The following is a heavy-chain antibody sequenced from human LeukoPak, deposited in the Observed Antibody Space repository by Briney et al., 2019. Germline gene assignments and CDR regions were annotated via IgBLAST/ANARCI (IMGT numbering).Heavy chain of an antibody. CDR1: GFTFSSYA. CDR2: ISGSGGST. Sequence: GGSLRLSCAASGFTFSSYAMSWVRQAPGKGLEWVSAISGSGGSTYYADSVKGRFTISRDNSKNTLYLQMNSLRAEDTAVYYCAKDRWGYCSSTSCTSADYWGQGTLVTVSS. V-gene: IGHV3-23*01. J-gene: IGHJ4*02. D-gene: IGHD2-2*01. CDR3: AKDRWGYCSSTSCTSADY.